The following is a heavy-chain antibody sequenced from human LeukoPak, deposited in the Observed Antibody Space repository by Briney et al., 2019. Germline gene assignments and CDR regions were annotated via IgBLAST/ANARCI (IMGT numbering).Heavy chain of an antibody. V-gene: IGHV4-59*01. CDR3: ARDLAGPNDAFDI. J-gene: IGHJ3*02. CDR2: ISSSGTT. D-gene: IGHD6-19*01. CDR1: GVSIRSKY. Sequence: SETLSLTCTVSGVSIRSKYWSWLRQPPGKRLEWLGYISSSGTTNYNPSLKGRVTISVDTSKNQFSLHLRSVTAADTAVYYCARDLAGPNDAFDIWGRGTMVTVSS.